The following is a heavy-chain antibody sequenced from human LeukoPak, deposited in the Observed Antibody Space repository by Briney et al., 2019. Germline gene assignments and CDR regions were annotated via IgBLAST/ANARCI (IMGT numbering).Heavy chain of an antibody. J-gene: IGHJ4*02. CDR2: IKQDGSEK. V-gene: IGHV3-7*01. CDR3: ARDLPYCGGDCGYYFDY. Sequence: GGSLRLSCAASGLTFSNYGMSWVRQAPGKGLEWVANIKQDGSEKYYVDSVKGRFTISRDNAKNSLYLQMNSLRAEDTAVYYCARDLPYCGGDCGYYFDYWGQGTLVTVSS. D-gene: IGHD2-21*02. CDR1: GLTFSNYG.